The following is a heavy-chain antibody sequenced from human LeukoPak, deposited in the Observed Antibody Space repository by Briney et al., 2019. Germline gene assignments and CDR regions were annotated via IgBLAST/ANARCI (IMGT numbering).Heavy chain of an antibody. CDR2: IKQDGSEK. CDR3: ARDRSSSF. D-gene: IGHD6-13*01. CDR1: GFTFSSYW. Sequence: GGSLRLSCAASGFTFSSYWMSWVRQAPGKGLEWVANIKQDGSEKYYVDSVKGRFTISRDNAKNLVYLQMNNLRAEDTAAYYCARDRSSSFWGQGILVTVSS. V-gene: IGHV3-7*03. J-gene: IGHJ4*02.